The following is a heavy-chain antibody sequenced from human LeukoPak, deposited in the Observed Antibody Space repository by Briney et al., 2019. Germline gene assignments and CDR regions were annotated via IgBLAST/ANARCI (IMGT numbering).Heavy chain of an antibody. Sequence: PGGSLRLSCAASGFTVSNNYVSWVRQAPGKGLEWVSVIYSGGSTYYADSVKGRFTISRDNSKNTLYLQMNSLRAEDTAVYYCAKGGYYDSSGYPGYWGQGTLVTVSS. CDR3: AKGGYYDSSGYPGY. CDR1: GFTVSNNY. D-gene: IGHD3-22*01. V-gene: IGHV3-53*01. CDR2: IYSGGST. J-gene: IGHJ4*02.